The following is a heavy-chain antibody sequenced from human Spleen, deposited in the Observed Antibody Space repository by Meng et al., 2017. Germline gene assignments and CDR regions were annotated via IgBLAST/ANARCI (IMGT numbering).Heavy chain of an antibody. CDR3: ARSPGSQFRIDY. D-gene: IGHD3-10*01. CDR2: ITGSGGTT. CDR1: GFTFNNYA. V-gene: IGHV3-23*01. Sequence: GGSLRLSCAASGFTFNNYAMNWVRQAPGKGLEWVSAITGSGGTTYYADSVKGRFSISRDTSKNALYLQMNSLRAEDTAVYYCARSPGSQFRIDYWGQGTLVTVSS. J-gene: IGHJ4*02.